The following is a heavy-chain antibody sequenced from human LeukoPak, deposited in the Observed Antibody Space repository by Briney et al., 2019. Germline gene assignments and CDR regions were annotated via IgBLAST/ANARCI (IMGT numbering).Heavy chain of an antibody. Sequence: PSETLSLTCTVSGGSMSPYYWIWIRQPPGKGLEWIGYIYYSGNTRYNPSLKSRVTISVDTSQNHYFLNLSSVTAADTALYYYARMQHDNDDYGDGFDVWGQGTMVTVSS. J-gene: IGHJ3*01. CDR1: GGSMSPYY. D-gene: IGHD4-17*01. V-gene: IGHV4-59*08. CDR3: ARMQHDNDDYGDGFDV. CDR2: IYYSGNT.